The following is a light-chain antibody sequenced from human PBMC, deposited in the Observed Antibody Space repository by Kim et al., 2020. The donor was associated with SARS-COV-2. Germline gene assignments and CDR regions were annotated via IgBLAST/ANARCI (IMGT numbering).Light chain of an antibody. CDR1: QSISRSS. V-gene: IGKV3-20*01. Sequence: EIVLTQSPGTLSLSPGERATLPCRTSQSISRSSLAWYQQKPGQAPRLLIYGASSRATGIPDRFSGSASGTDFTLIISRLEPEDFAVYYCQHYGGSPLTFGGGTKMDIK. CDR3: QHYGGSPLT. CDR2: GAS. J-gene: IGKJ4*01.